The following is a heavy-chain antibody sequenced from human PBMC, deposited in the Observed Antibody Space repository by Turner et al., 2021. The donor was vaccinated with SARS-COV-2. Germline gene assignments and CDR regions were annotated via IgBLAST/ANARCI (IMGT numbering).Heavy chain of an antibody. CDR3: LLIGVPDF. V-gene: IGHV1-2*02. J-gene: IGHJ4*02. CDR1: GYIFTDYD. CDR2: IDHKSGGA. Sequence: AQLVQSGPEVRKPGTSVKVSFKSSGYIFTDYDIQWVRQAPGQGLECMGYIDHKSGGANFSQTFQGKVTLTTDSSKKTAYREVAALTHGDTDVYYCLLIGVPDFWGQGTLVTVSS.